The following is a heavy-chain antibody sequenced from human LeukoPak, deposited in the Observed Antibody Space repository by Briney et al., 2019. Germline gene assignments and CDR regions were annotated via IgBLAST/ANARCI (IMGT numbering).Heavy chain of an antibody. CDR3: SPPRGDSSGYYYVY. D-gene: IGHD3-22*01. CDR2: ISGSGGST. CDR1: GLTFSSYV. V-gene: IGHV3-23*01. Sequence: GGSLRLSCTASGLTFSSYVMSWVRQAPGKGLEWVSTISGSGGSTFYADSVRGRFTISRDNSRSTLYLQMNSLIAEDTATYYCSPPRGDSSGYYYVYWGQGTLVTVSS. J-gene: IGHJ4*02.